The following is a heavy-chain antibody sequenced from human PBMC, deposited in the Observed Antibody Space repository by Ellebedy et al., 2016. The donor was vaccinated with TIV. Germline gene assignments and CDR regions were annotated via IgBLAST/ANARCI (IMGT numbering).Heavy chain of an antibody. CDR3: ARDKYSSSWYDY. V-gene: IGHV4-59*01. CDR1: GGSISGYH. Sequence: MPSETLSLTCTVSGGSISGYHWNRIRQPPGKGLEWIGYIYYTGATTYNPSLKSRVSISVDTSKNQFSLKLSSVTAADTAVYYCARDKYSSSWYDYWGQGTLVTVSS. J-gene: IGHJ4*02. D-gene: IGHD6-13*01. CDR2: IYYTGAT.